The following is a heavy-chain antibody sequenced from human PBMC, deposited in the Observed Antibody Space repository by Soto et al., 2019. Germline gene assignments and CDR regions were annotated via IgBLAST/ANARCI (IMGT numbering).Heavy chain of an antibody. CDR3: ARDTGTYPYYFDS. CDR2: IHHSGST. D-gene: IGHD1-26*01. CDR1: VGSITSFENF. J-gene: IGHJ4*02. Sequence: PSETLSLTCSFYVGSITSFENFWNCILQSPGKGLEWIGYIHHSGSTYYNPSLNSRLTISVDTSKNQISLKLNSVTAADTAVYYCARDTGTYPYYFDSWGQGTLVTVSS. V-gene: IGHV4-30-4*01.